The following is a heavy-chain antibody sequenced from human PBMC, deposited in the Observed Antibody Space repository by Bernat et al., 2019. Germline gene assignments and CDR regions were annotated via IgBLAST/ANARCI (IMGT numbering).Heavy chain of an antibody. CDR2: IWYDGSSE. D-gene: IGHD2-2*01. J-gene: IGHJ4*02. V-gene: IGHV3-33*01. CDR3: ERHRGDSSTNRCFFDY. CDR1: GFTFSSHG. Sequence: QEQLVESGGGVVQPGRPLRLSCTVSGFTFSSHGMNWIRQAPGKGPEWVALIWYDGSSEYYADYVKGRVTIPRDKSKGTMFLQMDSMRAEDNGVDYFERHRGDSSTNRCFFDYWGQGTPVTVSS.